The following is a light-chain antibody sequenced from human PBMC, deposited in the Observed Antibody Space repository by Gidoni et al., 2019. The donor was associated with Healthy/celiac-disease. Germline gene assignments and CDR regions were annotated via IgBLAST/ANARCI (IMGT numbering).Light chain of an antibody. V-gene: IGKV3-15*01. Sequence: EIVMTQSPATLSVSPAERATLSCRASQSVSSNLPWYQQKPGQAPRLLIYGASTRATGIPARFSGSGSGTEFTLTISSLQSEDYVVYYCQQYNNWLPITFGQGTRLEIK. CDR2: GAS. J-gene: IGKJ5*01. CDR3: QQYNNWLPIT. CDR1: QSVSSN.